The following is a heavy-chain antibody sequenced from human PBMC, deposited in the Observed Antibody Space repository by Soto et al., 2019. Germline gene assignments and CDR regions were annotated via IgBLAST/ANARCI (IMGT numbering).Heavy chain of an antibody. CDR1: GTSRSTLGVG. V-gene: IGHV2-5*02. CDR3: AHTKGWLTDY. CDR2: TYWDGND. J-gene: IGHJ4*02. Sequence: QITLKESGPTLVKPTQTLTLTCTFSGTSRSTLGVGVHWIRQPPGKALEWLALTYWDGNDRYSPSLRSRPSIAKDTPNNPLVPTMTTLDPVHTPKYSFAHTKGWLTDYWGQGTLVTVSP. D-gene: IGHD6-19*01.